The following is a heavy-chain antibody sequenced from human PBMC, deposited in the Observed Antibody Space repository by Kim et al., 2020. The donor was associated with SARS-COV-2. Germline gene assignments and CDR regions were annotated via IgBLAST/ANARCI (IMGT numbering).Heavy chain of an antibody. CDR3: AAVRDYYDSSGYHYFDY. V-gene: IGHV1-58*02. CDR1: GFTFTSSA. CDR2: IVVGSGNT. D-gene: IGHD3-22*01. J-gene: IGHJ4*02. Sequence: SVKVSCKASGFTFTSSAMQWLRQARGQRLEWIGWIVVGSGNTNYAQKFQERVTITRDMSTSTAYMELSSLRSEDTAVYYCAAVRDYYDSSGYHYFDYWGQGTLVTVSS.